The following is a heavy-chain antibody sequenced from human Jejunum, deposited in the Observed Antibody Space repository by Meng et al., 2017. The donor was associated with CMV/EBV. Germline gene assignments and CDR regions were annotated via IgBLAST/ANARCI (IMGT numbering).Heavy chain of an antibody. Sequence: SCEASGFTFSTYWMSWVRQAPGKGLEWVANIKQDGSEKFYVDSVKGRFTISRDNAKSSLYLQMNSLRAEDTAVYYCGRNRVDYWGQGTLVTVSS. J-gene: IGHJ4*02. CDR1: GFTFSTYW. CDR3: GRNRVDY. V-gene: IGHV3-7*01. CDR2: IKQDGSEK. D-gene: IGHD1-14*01.